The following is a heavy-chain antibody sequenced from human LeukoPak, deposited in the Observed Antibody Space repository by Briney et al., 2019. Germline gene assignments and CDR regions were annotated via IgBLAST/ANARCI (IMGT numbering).Heavy chain of an antibody. CDR3: ARDQGYTYGHGFDY. Sequence: GGFLRLSCAASGFTFSSYTMHWVRQAPGKGLEWVALILYDGSNKYYADSVKGRFTISRDNSKNTLYLQMNSLRAEDTSLYYCARDQGYTYGHGFDYWGQGTLVTVSS. CDR1: GFTFSSYT. V-gene: IGHV3-30-3*01. CDR2: ILYDGSNK. J-gene: IGHJ4*02. D-gene: IGHD5-18*01.